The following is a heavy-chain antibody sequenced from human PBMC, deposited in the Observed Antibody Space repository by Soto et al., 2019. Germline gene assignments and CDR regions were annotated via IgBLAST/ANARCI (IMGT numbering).Heavy chain of an antibody. J-gene: IGHJ4*02. V-gene: IGHV3-30-3*01. CDR1: GFTFSSYA. CDR2: ISYDGSNK. Sequence: PGESLKISCAASGFTFSSYAMHWVRQAPGKGLEWVAVISYDGSNKYYADSVKGRFTISRDNSKNTLYLQMNSLRAEDTAVYYYARVFDTGTYYYDSSPPPPFDYWGQGTLVTVSS. CDR3: ARVFDTGTYYYDSSPPPPFDY. D-gene: IGHD3-22*01.